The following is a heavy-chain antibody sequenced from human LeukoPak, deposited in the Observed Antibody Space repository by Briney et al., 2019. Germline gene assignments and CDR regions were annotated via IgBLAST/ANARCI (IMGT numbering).Heavy chain of an antibody. J-gene: IGHJ4*02. CDR3: ARGSPLIYGSGSYGVDY. V-gene: IGHV1-8*01. D-gene: IGHD3-10*01. CDR2: MNPNSGNI. CDR1: GYSFTSYD. Sequence: ASVKVSCKASGYSFTSYDISWVRQATGQGLEWMGWMNPNSGNIGYAQRFQGRLTMTTNTSISTAYMELSSLRSEDTAVYYCARGSPLIYGSGSYGVDYWGQGTLVTVSS.